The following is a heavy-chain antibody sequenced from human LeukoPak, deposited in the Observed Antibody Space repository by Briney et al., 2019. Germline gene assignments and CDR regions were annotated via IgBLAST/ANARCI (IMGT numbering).Heavy chain of an antibody. J-gene: IGHJ4*02. CDR3: AKDHDYGVSNDY. D-gene: IGHD4-17*01. CDR2: VYSGGST. Sequence: GGSLRLSCAASGFTVSSNYMSWVRQAPGKGLEWVSVVYSGGSTYYADSVKGRFTISRDNSKNTLYLQMNSLRAEDTAVYYCAKDHDYGVSNDYWGQGTLVTVSS. CDR1: GFTVSSNY. V-gene: IGHV3-53*01.